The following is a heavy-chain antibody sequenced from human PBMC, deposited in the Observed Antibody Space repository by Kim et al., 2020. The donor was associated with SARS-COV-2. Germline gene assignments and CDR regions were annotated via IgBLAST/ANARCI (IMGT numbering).Heavy chain of an antibody. CDR2: INPNSGGT. V-gene: IGHV1-2*02. J-gene: IGHJ4*02. D-gene: IGHD3-16*01. CDR1: GYTFTGYY. CDR3: ARDSPPPSILGEWGY. Sequence: ASVKVSCKASGYTFTGYYMHWVRQAPGQGLEWMGWINPNSGGTNYAQKFQGRVTMTRDTSISTAYMELSRLRSDDTAVYYCARDSPPPSILGEWGYWGQGTLVTVSS.